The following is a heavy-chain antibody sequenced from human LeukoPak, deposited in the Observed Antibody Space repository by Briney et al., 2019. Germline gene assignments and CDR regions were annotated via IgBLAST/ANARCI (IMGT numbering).Heavy chain of an antibody. CDR2: IYYSGST. D-gene: IGHD3-22*01. CDR1: GGSISSSSYY. J-gene: IGHJ4*02. Sequence: SETLSLTCTASGGSISSSSYYWGWIRQPPGKGLEWIGSIYYSGSTYYNPSLKSRVTISVDTSKNQFSLKLSSVTAADTAVYYCARHVIDTSGYYLDYFDYWGQGTLVTVSS. V-gene: IGHV4-39*01. CDR3: ARHVIDTSGYYLDYFDY.